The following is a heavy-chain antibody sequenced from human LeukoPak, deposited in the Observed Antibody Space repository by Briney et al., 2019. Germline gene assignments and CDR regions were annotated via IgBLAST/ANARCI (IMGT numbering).Heavy chain of an antibody. CDR2: ISYDGSNK. Sequence: GGSLRLSCAASXXXXSXXXXXWVRXXPXXXXXXXXVISYDGSNKYYADSVKGRFTISRDNSKNTLYLQMNSLRAEDTAVYYCAKGGLRYFDWPDYWGQGTLVTVSS. CDR1: XXXXSXXX. J-gene: IGHJ4*02. D-gene: IGHD3-9*01. V-gene: IGHV3-30*18. CDR3: AKGGLRYFDWPDY.